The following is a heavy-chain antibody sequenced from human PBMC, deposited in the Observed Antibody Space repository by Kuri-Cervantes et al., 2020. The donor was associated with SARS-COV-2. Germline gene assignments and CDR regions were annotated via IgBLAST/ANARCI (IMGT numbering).Heavy chain of an antibody. CDR2: IIPIFGTA. CDR1: GGTFSSYA. CDR3: ASGMKRGYSYGTDLY. Sequence: SVKVSCKASGGTFSSYAISWVRQAPGQGLEWMGGIIPIFGTANYAQKFQGRVTITADESTSTAYMELSSLRSEDTAVYYCASGMKRGYSYGTDLYWGQGTLVTVSS. D-gene: IGHD5-18*01. V-gene: IGHV1-69*13. J-gene: IGHJ4*02.